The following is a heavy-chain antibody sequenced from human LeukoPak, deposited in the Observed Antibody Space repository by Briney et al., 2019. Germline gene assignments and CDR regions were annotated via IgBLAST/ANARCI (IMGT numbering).Heavy chain of an antibody. CDR3: AKGGYSSGWYEVAY. Sequence: GGSLRLSCAASGFTFSSYAMHWVRQAPGKGLEWVAVISYDGSNKYYADSVKGRFTISRDNSKNTLYLQMNSLRAEDTAVYYCAKGGYSSGWYEVAYWSQGTLVTVSS. V-gene: IGHV3-30-3*01. D-gene: IGHD6-19*01. CDR2: ISYDGSNK. CDR1: GFTFSSYA. J-gene: IGHJ4*02.